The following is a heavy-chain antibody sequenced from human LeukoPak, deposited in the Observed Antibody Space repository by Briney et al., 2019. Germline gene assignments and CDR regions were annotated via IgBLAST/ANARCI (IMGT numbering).Heavy chain of an antibody. J-gene: IGHJ4*03. CDR1: GYTFTDYY. Sequence: GASVKVSCKASGYTFTDYYMHWVRQAPGQGPEWMAWIHPNSGSTNYAQKLQGRVTVTRDTSVSTAYMELSGLRSDDTAVYYCARLRGTYEPFDYWGQGTTVTVPS. D-gene: IGHD5-12*01. CDR3: ARLRGTYEPFDY. CDR2: IHPNSGST. V-gene: IGHV1-2*02.